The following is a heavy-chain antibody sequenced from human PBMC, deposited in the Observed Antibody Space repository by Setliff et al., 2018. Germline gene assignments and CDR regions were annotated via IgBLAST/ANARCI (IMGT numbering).Heavy chain of an antibody. Sequence: GGSLRLSCAASGFKFGSYSMNWVRQAPGKGLEWVSAISGSGGSTYYADSVKGRFTISRDNSKNTLYLQMNSLRAEDTAVYYCAKDDLVAAATLNWFDPWGQGTLVTVSS. J-gene: IGHJ5*02. V-gene: IGHV3-23*01. CDR3: AKDDLVAAATLNWFDP. CDR2: ISGSGGST. D-gene: IGHD2-15*01. CDR1: GFKFGSYS.